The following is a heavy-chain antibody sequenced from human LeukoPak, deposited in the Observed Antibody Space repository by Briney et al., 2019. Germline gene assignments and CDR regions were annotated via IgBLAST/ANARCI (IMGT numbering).Heavy chain of an antibody. CDR3: AKDGDFWSGSIDY. V-gene: IGHV3-30*04. Sequence: GGSLRLSCAASGFTFSSYAMHWVRQAPGKGLKWVASITYDGSAQYYADSVKGRFTISKDGPKNTLYLQMNGLRSEDTAVYYCAKDGDFWSGSIDYWGQGTLVTVSS. CDR1: GFTFSSYA. CDR2: ITYDGSAQ. D-gene: IGHD3-3*01. J-gene: IGHJ4*02.